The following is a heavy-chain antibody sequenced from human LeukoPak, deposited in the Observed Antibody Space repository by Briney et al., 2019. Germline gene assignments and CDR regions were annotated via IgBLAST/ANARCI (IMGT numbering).Heavy chain of an antibody. Sequence: GGSLRLSCAASGFTSDDYAMHWVRQAPGKGLEWVSLISGDGGSTYYADSVKGRFTISRDNAKNTLYLQMNSLRPEDTAVYYCVRHNAARAFDIWGQGTMVIVSS. CDR3: VRHNAARAFDI. J-gene: IGHJ3*02. V-gene: IGHV3-43*02. D-gene: IGHD1-1*01. CDR2: ISGDGGST. CDR1: GFTSDDYA.